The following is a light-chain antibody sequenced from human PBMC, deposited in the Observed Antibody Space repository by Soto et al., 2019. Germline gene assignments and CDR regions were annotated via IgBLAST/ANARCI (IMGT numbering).Light chain of an antibody. V-gene: IGKV3-20*01. CDR3: QQYDNSPGYT. J-gene: IGKJ2*01. CDR2: ATS. Sequence: EIVMTQSPGTLSLSPGERATLSYRASPSVSSRDLAWYQQKPGQAPRLLIYATSSRAAGIPDRFSGSGSGTDFTLTISRLEPEDFAVYYCQQYDNSPGYTFGQGTKLEIK. CDR1: PSVSSRD.